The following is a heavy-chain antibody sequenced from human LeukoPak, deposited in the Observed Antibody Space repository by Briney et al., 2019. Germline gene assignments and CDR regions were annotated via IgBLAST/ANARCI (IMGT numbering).Heavy chain of an antibody. D-gene: IGHD3-9*01. V-gene: IGHV3-74*01. CDR1: GFTFSSSW. Sequence: QPGGSLRLSCAASGFTFSSSWMHWVRQVPGKGLVWVSRINSDGSRTSYADSVKGRYPISRDNAKNTLYLQMHSLRAEDTAVYYCARETIFFDSWGQGTLVTVSS. J-gene: IGHJ4*02. CDR2: INSDGSRT. CDR3: ARETIFFDS.